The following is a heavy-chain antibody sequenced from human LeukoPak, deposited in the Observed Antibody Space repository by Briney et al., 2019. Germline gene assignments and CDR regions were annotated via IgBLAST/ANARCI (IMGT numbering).Heavy chain of an antibody. CDR2: INHSGST. V-gene: IGHV4-34*01. J-gene: IGHJ5*02. D-gene: IGHD3-22*01. Sequence: SETLSLTCAVYGGSFSGYYWSWIRQPPGKGLEWIGEINHSGSTNYNPSLKSRVTISVDTSKNQFSLKLSSVTAADTAVYYCARGGGWRRYYYDSSGYSQENWFDPWGQGTLVTVSS. CDR3: ARGGGWRRYYYDSSGYSQENWFDP. CDR1: GGSFSGYY.